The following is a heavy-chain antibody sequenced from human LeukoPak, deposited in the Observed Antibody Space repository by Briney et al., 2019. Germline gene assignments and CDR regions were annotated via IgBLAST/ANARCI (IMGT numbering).Heavy chain of an antibody. J-gene: IGHJ4*02. CDR3: ARDDYGITMVRGVIDY. CDR2: ISPNSGGT. D-gene: IGHD3-10*01. Sequence: SVKVSCKASGYTFTGYYMHWVRRALGQGLEWMGWISPNSGGTNYAQKFQGRVTMTRDTSISTAYMELSRLRSDDTAVYYCARDDYGITMVRGVIDYWGQGTLVTVSS. CDR1: GYTFTGYY. V-gene: IGHV1-2*02.